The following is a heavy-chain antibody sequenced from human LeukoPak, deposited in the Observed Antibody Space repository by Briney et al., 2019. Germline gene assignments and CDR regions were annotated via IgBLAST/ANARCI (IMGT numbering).Heavy chain of an antibody. V-gene: IGHV4-59*08. CDR2: IHYSGST. CDR3: TRRGLGTNPDY. D-gene: IGHD1/OR15-1a*01. J-gene: IGHJ4*02. CDR1: GASISSHY. Sequence: PSETLSLTCSVSGASISSHYWSWIRQPPGKGLEWIGYIHYSGSTNCNPSLESRVTISVDTSKNQFSLKLSSVTAADTAVYYCTRRGLGTNPDYWGQGTLVTVSS.